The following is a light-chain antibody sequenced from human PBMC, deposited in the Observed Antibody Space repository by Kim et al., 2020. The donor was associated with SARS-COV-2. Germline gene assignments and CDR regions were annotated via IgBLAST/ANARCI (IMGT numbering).Light chain of an antibody. J-gene: IGKJ5*01. CDR1: QSVLYSSNNKSY. V-gene: IGKV4-1*01. CDR2: WAS. CDR3: QQYYSVPIT. Sequence: ATINCKTSQSVLYSSNNKSYLAWYHQKPGQPPKRLIYWASTRESGVPDRFSGSGSGTDFTLTISSLQAEDVAVYYCQQYYSVPITFGQGTRLEIK.